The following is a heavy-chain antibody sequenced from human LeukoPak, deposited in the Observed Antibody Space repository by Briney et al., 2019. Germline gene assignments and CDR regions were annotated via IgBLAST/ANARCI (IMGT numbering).Heavy chain of an antibody. Sequence: SQTLSFTCTVSGGSISNGGYYWSWIRQLPGTGLECIGSIYHSGHTYYNPSLRSRVTMQLDTSKKQFSLRLSSVTAADTAVYYCARLLYYDFYMDVWGKGATVTVSS. CDR1: GGSISNGGYY. V-gene: IGHV4-31*03. J-gene: IGHJ6*03. CDR3: ARLLYYDFYMDV. CDR2: IYHSGHT. D-gene: IGHD2-15*01.